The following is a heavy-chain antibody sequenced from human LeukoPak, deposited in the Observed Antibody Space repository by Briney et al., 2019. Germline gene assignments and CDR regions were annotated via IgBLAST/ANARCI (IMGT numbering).Heavy chain of an antibody. CDR2: ISSSSSYI. CDR3: AREGIAAAGIYY. CDR1: GFTFSSYS. D-gene: IGHD6-13*01. Sequence: TGGSLRLSCAASGFTFSSYSMNWVRQAPGKGLEWVSSISSSSSYIYYADSVKGRFTISRDNAKNSLYLQMNSLRAEDTAVYYCAREGIAAAGIYYCGQGTLVTVSS. J-gene: IGHJ4*02. V-gene: IGHV3-21*01.